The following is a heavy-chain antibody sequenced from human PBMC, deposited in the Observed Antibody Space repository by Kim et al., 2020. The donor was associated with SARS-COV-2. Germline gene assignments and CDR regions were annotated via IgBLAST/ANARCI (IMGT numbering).Heavy chain of an antibody. CDR1: GFTFSSYA. Sequence: GGSLRLSCAASGFTFSSYAMHWVRQAPGKGLEWVAVISYDGSNKYYADSVKGRFTISRDNSKNTLYLQMNSLRAEDTAVYYCARDLRPYYDILTGYYYWGQGTLVTVSS. J-gene: IGHJ4*02. V-gene: IGHV3-30*04. CDR2: ISYDGSNK. CDR3: ARDLRPYYDILTGYYY. D-gene: IGHD3-9*01.